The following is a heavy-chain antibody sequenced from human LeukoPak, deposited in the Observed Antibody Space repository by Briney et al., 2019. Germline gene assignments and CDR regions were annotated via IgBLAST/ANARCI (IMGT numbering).Heavy chain of an antibody. CDR1: GFTFSDYY. CDR2: ISSSGSTI. D-gene: IGHD6-19*01. Sequence: GGSLRLSCAASGFTFSDYYMSWIRQAPGKGLEWVSYISSSGSTIYYADSVKGRFTISRDNSKNTLYLQMNSPRAEDTAVYYCAKGEGSGWTYYFDYWGQGTLVTVSS. V-gene: IGHV3-11*01. J-gene: IGHJ4*02. CDR3: AKGEGSGWTYYFDY.